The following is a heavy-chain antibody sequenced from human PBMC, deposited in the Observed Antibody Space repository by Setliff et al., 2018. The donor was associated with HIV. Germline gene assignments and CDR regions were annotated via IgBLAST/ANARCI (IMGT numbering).Heavy chain of an antibody. J-gene: IGHJ4*02. D-gene: IGHD5-18*01. Sequence: SETLSLTCTVSGGSISSSSYYWGWIRQPPGKGLEWIGSIYYSGSSYYNPSLKSRVTISVDTSKNQFSLKLSSVTAADTAVYYCARALYSYGPFDYWGQGTLVTV. CDR3: ARALYSYGPFDY. CDR2: IYYSGSS. V-gene: IGHV4-39*01. CDR1: GGSISSSSYY.